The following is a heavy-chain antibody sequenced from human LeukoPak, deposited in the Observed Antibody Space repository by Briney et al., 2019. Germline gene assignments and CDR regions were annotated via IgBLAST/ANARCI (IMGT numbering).Heavy chain of an antibody. Sequence: SETLSLTCTVSGGSISSSSSYWVWIRQPPGKGLVWIGTVYYSGSTYYNPSLKSRVTISVDTSKNQFSLKLSSVTAADTAVYYCARDTGPSGTAFDYWGQGTLVTVSS. CDR3: ARDTGPSGTAFDY. CDR2: VYYSGST. D-gene: IGHD2-2*01. J-gene: IGHJ4*02. CDR1: GGSISSSSSY. V-gene: IGHV4-39*07.